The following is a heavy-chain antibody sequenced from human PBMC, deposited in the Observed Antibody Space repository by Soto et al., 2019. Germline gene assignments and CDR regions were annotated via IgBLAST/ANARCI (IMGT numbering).Heavy chain of an antibody. J-gene: IGHJ4*02. Sequence: GGSLRLSCAASGFTFSSYGMHWVRQAPGKGLEWVAVIWYDGSNKYYADSVKGRFTISRDNSKNTLYLQMNSLRAEDTAVYYCAREPYGSGSYYPFDYWGQGTLVTVSS. CDR2: IWYDGSNK. D-gene: IGHD3-10*01. CDR1: GFTFSSYG. CDR3: AREPYGSGSYYPFDY. V-gene: IGHV3-33*01.